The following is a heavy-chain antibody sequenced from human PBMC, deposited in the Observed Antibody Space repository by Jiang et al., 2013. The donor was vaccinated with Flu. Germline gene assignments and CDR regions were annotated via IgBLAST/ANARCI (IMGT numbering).Heavy chain of an antibody. CDR2: IWYDGSNK. Sequence: SLRLSCAASGFTFSSYGMHWVRQAPGKGLEWVAVIWYDGSNKYYADSVKGRFTISRDNSKNTLYLQMNSLRAEDTAVYYCARDGWGYSSSWYEGDAFDIWGQGTMVTVSS. D-gene: IGHD6-13*01. CDR1: GFTFSSYG. CDR3: ARDGWGYSSSWYEGDAFDI. J-gene: IGHJ3*02. V-gene: IGHV3-33*01.